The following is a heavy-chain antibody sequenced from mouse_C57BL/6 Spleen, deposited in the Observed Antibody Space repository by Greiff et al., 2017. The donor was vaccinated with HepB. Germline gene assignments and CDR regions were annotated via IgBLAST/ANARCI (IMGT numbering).Heavy chain of an antibody. CDR3: ARKFYYNVESAMDY. Sequence: VQLVESGPGLVAPSQSLSISCTVSGFSLTSYAISWVRQPPGKGLEWLGVIWTGGGTNYNSALKSRLSISKDNSKSQVFLKMNSLQTDDTARYYCARKFYYNVESAMDYWGQGTSVTVSS. CDR1: GFSLTSYA. CDR2: IWTGGGT. D-gene: IGHD1-1*01. J-gene: IGHJ4*01. V-gene: IGHV2-9-1*01.